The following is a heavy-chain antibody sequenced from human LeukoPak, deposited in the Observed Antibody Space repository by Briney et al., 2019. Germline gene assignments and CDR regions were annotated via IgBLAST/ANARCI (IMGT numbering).Heavy chain of an antibody. Sequence: SETLSLTCTVSGVSISSYYWSWIRQPAGKGLEWIGRIYTSGSTNYNPSLKSRVTMSVDTSKNQFSLKLSSVTAADTAVYYCARVSYDSSGYRFDYWGQGTLVTVS. CDR1: GVSISSYY. CDR2: IYTSGST. D-gene: IGHD3-22*01. CDR3: ARVSYDSSGYRFDY. V-gene: IGHV4-4*07. J-gene: IGHJ4*02.